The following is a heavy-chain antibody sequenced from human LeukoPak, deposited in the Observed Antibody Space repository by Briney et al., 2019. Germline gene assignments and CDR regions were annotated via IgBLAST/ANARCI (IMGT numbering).Heavy chain of an antibody. D-gene: IGHD6-13*01. Sequence: SETLSLTCTVSGGSISSYYWSWIRQPPGKGLEWIGYIDYSGSTIHNPSLKSRVTISVNTSRNQFSLQLTSVTAADTAVYYCARSGGLYTSTWYFHRWGQGTLVTVSS. J-gene: IGHJ1*01. CDR3: ARSGGLYTSTWYFHR. CDR1: GGSISSYY. CDR2: IDYSGST. V-gene: IGHV4-59*01.